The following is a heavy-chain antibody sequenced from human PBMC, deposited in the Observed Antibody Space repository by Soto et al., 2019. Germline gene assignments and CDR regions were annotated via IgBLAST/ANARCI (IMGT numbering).Heavy chain of an antibody. J-gene: IGHJ4*02. V-gene: IGHV1-18*03. D-gene: IGHD2-15*01. CDR2: ISGYNGNT. CDR3: ASGGGGGYCSGGSCYADY. CDR1: GYTFISHG. Sequence: QVQLVQSGAEVKKPGASVKVSCKASGYTFISHGISWVRQAPGQGLEWMGWISGYNGNTNYAQKLQGRVTMTTDTSTPTAYMGLRSLRSDDMAVYYWASGGGGGYCSGGSCYADYWGQGTLVTVSS.